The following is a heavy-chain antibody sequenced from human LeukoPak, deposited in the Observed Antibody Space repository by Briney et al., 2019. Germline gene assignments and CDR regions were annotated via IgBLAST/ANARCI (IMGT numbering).Heavy chain of an antibody. J-gene: IGHJ4*02. V-gene: IGHV4-4*02. CDR1: GGSISSSNW. CDR3: ARGRQYYDILTGYQRYFDY. D-gene: IGHD3-9*01. Sequence: SGTLSLTCAVSGGSISSSNWWSWVRQPPGKGLEWIGEIYHSGSTYYNPSLKSRVTISVDRSKNQFSLKLSSVTAADTAVYYCARGRQYYDILTGYQRYFDYWGQGTLVTVSS. CDR2: IYHSGST.